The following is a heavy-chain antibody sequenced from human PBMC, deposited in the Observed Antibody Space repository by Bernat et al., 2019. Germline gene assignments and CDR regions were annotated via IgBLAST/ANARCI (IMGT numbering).Heavy chain of an antibody. V-gene: IGHV3-72*01. Sequence: GSLRLSCAASVFILSDHYMDWVRQAPGNGLEWVARTRNKANSYTTAYAAYVKGRFTISRDESKNSLYLQMNSLKTEDMAVYYCARAVGVATNELWDYWGQGTLV. CDR1: VFILSDHY. CDR3: ARAVGVATNELWDY. D-gene: IGHD2-21*01. CDR2: TRNKANSYTT. J-gene: IGHJ4*02.